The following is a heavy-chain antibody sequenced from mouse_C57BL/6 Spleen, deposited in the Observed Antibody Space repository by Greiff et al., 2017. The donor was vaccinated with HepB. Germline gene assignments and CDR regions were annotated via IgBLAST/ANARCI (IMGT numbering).Heavy chain of an antibody. D-gene: IGHD2-3*01. CDR2: INPNNGGT. CDR1: GYTFTDYN. CDR3: AREGEIYDGYQGFAY. V-gene: IGHV1-22*01. J-gene: IGHJ3*01. Sequence: EVQLQQSGPELVKPGASVKMSCKASGYTFTDYNMHWVKQSHGKSLEWIGYINPNNGGTSYNQKFKGKATLTVNKYSSTAYMELRSLTSEDSAVYYGAREGEIYDGYQGFAYWGQGTLVTVSA.